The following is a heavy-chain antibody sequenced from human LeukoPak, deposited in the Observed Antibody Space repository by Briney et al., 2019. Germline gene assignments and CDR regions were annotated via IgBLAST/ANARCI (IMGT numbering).Heavy chain of an antibody. V-gene: IGHV3-30-3*01. D-gene: IGHD3-22*01. CDR1: GFTFSSYA. J-gene: IGHJ4*02. CDR2: ISYAGSNK. Sequence: GGSLRLSCAPSGFTFSSYAMHWVRQAPGKGLEWVAVISYAGSNKFYADSVRGRVTISRDNSKNTLYLQMNSLRAEDTAVYYCARESESYDSSGSTFKYWGQGTLVTVSS. CDR3: ARESESYDSSGSTFKY.